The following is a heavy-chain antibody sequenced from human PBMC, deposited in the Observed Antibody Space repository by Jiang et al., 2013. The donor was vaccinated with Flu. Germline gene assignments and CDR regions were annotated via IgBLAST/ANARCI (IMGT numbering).Heavy chain of an antibody. V-gene: IGHV7-4-1*02. CDR1: GYTLTSYA. D-gene: IGHD3-9*01. Sequence: KASGYTLTSYAMNWVRQAPGQGLEWMGWINTNTGIPAYAQGFTGRFVFSLDTSVSTAYLQITSLKAEDTAMYYCARDQAAPVDNNWLDPWGQGTLVTVSS. CDR3: ARDQAAPVDNNWLDP. CDR2: INTNTGIP. J-gene: IGHJ5*02.